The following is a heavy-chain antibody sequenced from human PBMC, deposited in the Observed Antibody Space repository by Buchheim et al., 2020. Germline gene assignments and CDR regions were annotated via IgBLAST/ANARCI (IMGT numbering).Heavy chain of an antibody. J-gene: IGHJ4*02. V-gene: IGHV3-48*03. CDR3: ARDNTEWEPPNFDY. Sequence: EVQLVESGGGLVQPGGSLRLSCAASGFTCSSYEMNWVRQAPGKGLEWVSYISSSGSTIYYADSVKGRFTISREHAKNSLDLEMNSLRAEDTAVYYCARDNTEWEPPNFDYWGQGTL. D-gene: IGHD1-26*01. CDR2: ISSSGSTI. CDR1: GFTCSSYE.